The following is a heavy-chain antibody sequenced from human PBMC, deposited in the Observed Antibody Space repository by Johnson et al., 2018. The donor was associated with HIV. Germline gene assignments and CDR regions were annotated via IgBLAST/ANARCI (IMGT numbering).Heavy chain of an antibody. J-gene: IGHJ3*02. D-gene: IGHD3-16*01. CDR2: IKSKTDIGTT. V-gene: IGHV3-15*01. CDR1: GFTFSNAW. CDR3: AKDGGGQLPAAFDI. Sequence: VQLVESGGGLVKPGGSLRLSCAASGFTFSNAWMSWVRQAPGKGLEWVGRIKSKTDIGTTDYAAPVKGRFTISRDNSKNTLYLQMNSLRAEDTAVYYGAKDGGGQLPAAFDIWGQGTMVTVSS.